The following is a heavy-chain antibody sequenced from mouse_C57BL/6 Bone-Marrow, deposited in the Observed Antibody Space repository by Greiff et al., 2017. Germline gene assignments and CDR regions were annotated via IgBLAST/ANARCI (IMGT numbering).Heavy chain of an antibody. CDR3: ARTRYFDV. CDR1: GFTFSDYG. J-gene: IGHJ1*03. V-gene: IGHV5-17*01. CDR2: ISSGSSTI. Sequence: EVQGVESGGGLVKPGGSLKLSCAASGFTFSDYGMHWVRQAPEKGLEWVAYISSGSSTIYYADTVQGRFTISRDNAKNTLFLQMTSLRSEDTAMYYCARTRYFDVGGTGTTVTVSS.